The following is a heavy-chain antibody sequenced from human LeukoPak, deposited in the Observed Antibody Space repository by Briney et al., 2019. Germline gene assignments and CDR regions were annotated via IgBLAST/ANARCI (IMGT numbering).Heavy chain of an antibody. CDR1: GYSFTSYW. Sequence: GESLKISCKGFGYSFTSYWIGWVRQMPGKGLEWMGIVYPGDSDTRYSPSFQGHVTISADKSISTAYLQWSSLKASDTAMYYCARQGYTASSRFDYWGQGTLVTASS. J-gene: IGHJ4*02. V-gene: IGHV5-51*01. CDR3: ARQGYTASSRFDY. D-gene: IGHD6-13*01. CDR2: VYPGDSDT.